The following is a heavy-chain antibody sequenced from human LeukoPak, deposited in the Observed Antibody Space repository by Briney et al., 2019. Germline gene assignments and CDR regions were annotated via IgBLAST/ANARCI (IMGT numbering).Heavy chain of an antibody. J-gene: IGHJ4*02. CDR2: IIPIFGTA. Sequence: ASVKVSCKASGGTLSSYAISWVRQAPGQGLEWMGGIIPIFGTANYAQKFQGRVTITTDESTSTAYMELSSLRSEDTAVYYCATFADGRIWGQGTLVTVSS. CDR3: ATFADGRI. V-gene: IGHV1-69*05. D-gene: IGHD1-26*01. CDR1: GGTLSSYA.